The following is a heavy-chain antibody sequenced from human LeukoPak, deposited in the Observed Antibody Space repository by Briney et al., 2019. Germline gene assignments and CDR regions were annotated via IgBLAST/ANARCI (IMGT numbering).Heavy chain of an antibody. CDR3: ARHPELYFFDY. V-gene: IGHV4-34*01. Sequence: PSETLSLTCAVYGGSFSGYYWSWIRQPPGKGLEWIGEINHSGSTNYNPSLKSRVTISVDTSKNQVSLTLSSVTAADTAVYYCARHPELYFFDYWGQGTLVTVSS. D-gene: IGHD3-10*01. J-gene: IGHJ4*02. CDR2: INHSGST. CDR1: GGSFSGYY.